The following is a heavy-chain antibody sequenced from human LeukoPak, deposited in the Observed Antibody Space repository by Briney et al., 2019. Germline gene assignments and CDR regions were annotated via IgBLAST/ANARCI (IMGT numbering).Heavy chain of an antibody. J-gene: IGHJ4*02. CDR2: IYYSGST. D-gene: IGHD3-3*01. CDR3: ARADYDFWSGYYWD. V-gene: IGHV4-59*01. Sequence: SETLSLTCTVSGGSISSYYWSWIRQPPGKGLEWIGYIYYSGSTNYNPSLKSRVTISVDTSKNQFSLKLTSVTAADTAVYYCARADYDFWSGYYWDWGQGTLVTVSS. CDR1: GGSISSYY.